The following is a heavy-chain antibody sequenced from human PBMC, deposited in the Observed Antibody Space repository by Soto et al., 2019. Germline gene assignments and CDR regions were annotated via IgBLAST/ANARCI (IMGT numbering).Heavy chain of an antibody. Sequence: SETLSLTCTVSGGSISSGGYYWSWIRQHPGKGLEWIGYIYYSGSTYYNPSLKSRVTISVDTSKNQFSLKLSSVTAADTAVYYCARDWSTGLFDYWGQGTLVTVSS. CDR1: GGSISSGGYY. CDR2: IYYSGST. J-gene: IGHJ4*02. V-gene: IGHV4-31*03. CDR3: ARDWSTGLFDY. D-gene: IGHD3-3*01.